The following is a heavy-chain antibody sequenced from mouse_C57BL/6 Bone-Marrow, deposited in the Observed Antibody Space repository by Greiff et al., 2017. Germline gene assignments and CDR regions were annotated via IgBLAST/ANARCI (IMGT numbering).Heavy chain of an antibody. Sequence: VQLQQSGPVLVKPGASVKMSCKASGYTFTDYYMNWVKQSHGKSLEWIGVINPYNGGTSYNQKFKGKATLTVDKSSSTAYMELNSLTSEDSAVYYCARWGGNYRMDYWGQGTSVTVSS. CDR1: GYTFTDYY. CDR3: ARWGGNYRMDY. CDR2: INPYNGGT. D-gene: IGHD2-1*01. J-gene: IGHJ4*01. V-gene: IGHV1-19*01.